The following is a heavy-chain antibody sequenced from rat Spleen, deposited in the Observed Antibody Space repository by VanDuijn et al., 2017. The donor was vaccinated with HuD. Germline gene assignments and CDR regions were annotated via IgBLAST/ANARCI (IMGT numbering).Heavy chain of an antibody. J-gene: IGHJ2*01. CDR1: GFIFSDFY. CDR2: INYDGDNT. D-gene: IGHD1-6*01. Sequence: EVQVLESGGGLVQPGNSLKLSCAASGFIFSDFYLAWVRQAPTKGLEWVASINYDGDNTYYRDSVKGRFTISRDNAKNSLYLQMDSLRSEDTATYYCTRDRILRSTGFDYWGQGVMVTVSS. V-gene: IGHV5-20*01. CDR3: TRDRILRSTGFDY.